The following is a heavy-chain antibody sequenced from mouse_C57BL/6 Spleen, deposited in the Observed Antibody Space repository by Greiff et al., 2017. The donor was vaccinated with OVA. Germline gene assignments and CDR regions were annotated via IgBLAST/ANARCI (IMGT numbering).Heavy chain of an antibody. V-gene: IGHV2-6-1*01. D-gene: IGHD1-1*01. J-gene: IGHJ4*01. CDR1: GFSLTSYG. Sequence: VKLMESGPGLVAPSQSLSITCTVSGFSLTSYGVHWVRQPPGKGLEWLVVIWSDGSTTYNSALKSRLSISKDNSKSQVFLKMNSLQTDDTAMYYCARQGYGSSYAMDYWGQGTSVTVSS. CDR3: ARQGYGSSYAMDY. CDR2: IWSDGST.